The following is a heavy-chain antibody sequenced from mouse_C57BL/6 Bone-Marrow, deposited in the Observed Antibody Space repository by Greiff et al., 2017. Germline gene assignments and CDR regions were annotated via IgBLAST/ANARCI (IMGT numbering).Heavy chain of an antibody. CDR3: ARNFDYRGCAY. CDR1: GYTFTSYW. Sequence: QVQLQQPGAELVMPGASVKLSCKASGYTFTSYWMHWVKQRPGQGLEWLGEIDPSDSYTNYNQKFKGKSTLTVDKASSTAYMQLRSLISEDSAVDYFARNFDYRGCAYWGQGTLVTVSA. J-gene: IGHJ3*01. V-gene: IGHV1-69*01. D-gene: IGHD2-4*01. CDR2: IDPSDSYT.